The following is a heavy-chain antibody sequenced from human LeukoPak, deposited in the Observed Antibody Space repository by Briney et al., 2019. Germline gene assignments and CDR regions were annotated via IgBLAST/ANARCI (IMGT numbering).Heavy chain of an antibody. CDR3: ARGSGEAYYYYGMDV. J-gene: IGHJ6*02. D-gene: IGHD3-10*01. V-gene: IGHV4-34*01. Sequence: PETLSLTCAVYGGSFSGYYWSWIRQPPGKGLEWIGEINHSGSTNYNPSLKSRVTISVDTSKNQFSLKLSSVTAADTAVYYCARGSGEAYYYYGMDVWGQGTTVTVSS. CDR1: GGSFSGYY. CDR2: INHSGST.